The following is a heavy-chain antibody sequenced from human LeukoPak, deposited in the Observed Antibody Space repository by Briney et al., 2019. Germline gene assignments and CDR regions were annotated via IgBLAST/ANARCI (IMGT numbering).Heavy chain of an antibody. CDR3: ARLGGNGYCSSTSCYTNWFDP. J-gene: IGHJ5*02. Sequence: SETLSLTCTVSGGSINNYYWSWIRQPAGKGLEWIGRIYTSGSTNCNPSLKSRVTMSVDTSKNQFSLKLSSVNAADTAVYYCARLGGNGYCSSTSCYTNWFDPWGQGTLVTVSS. CDR2: IYTSGST. CDR1: GGSINNYY. V-gene: IGHV4-4*07. D-gene: IGHD2-2*02.